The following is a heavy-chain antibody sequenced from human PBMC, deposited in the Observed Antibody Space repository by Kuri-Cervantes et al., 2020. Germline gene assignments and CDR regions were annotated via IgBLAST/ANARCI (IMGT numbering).Heavy chain of an antibody. J-gene: IGHJ3*02. V-gene: IGHV3-21*01. CDR3: ARRAGSGDYADHAFDI. CDR2: ISSSSSYI. Sequence: GGSLRLSCAASGFTFSSYSMNWVRQAPGKGLEWVSSISSSSSYIYYADSMMGRFTISRVNAKNSLYLQMNSLRAEDTAVYYCARRAGSGDYADHAFDIWGRGTVVTVSS. D-gene: IGHD4-17*01. CDR1: GFTFSSYS.